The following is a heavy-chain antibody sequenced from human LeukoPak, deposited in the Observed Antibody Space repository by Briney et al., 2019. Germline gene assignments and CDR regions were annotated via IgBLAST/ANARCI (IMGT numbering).Heavy chain of an antibody. D-gene: IGHD3-22*01. Sequence: SETLSLTCTVSGGSVSDYYWSWIRQSPGKGLEWIGYIYYTGSTSYNPSLRSRVTMSADTSKNQFSLKLSSVTAADTAVYYCATLYDSSGYYYSDYWGQGTLVTVSS. V-gene: IGHV4-59*02. J-gene: IGHJ4*02. CDR3: ATLYDSSGYYYSDY. CDR2: IYYTGST. CDR1: GGSVSDYY.